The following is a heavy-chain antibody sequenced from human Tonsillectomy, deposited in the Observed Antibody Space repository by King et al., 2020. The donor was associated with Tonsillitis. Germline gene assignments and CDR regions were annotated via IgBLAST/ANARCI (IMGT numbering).Heavy chain of an antibody. J-gene: IGHJ4*02. D-gene: IGHD2-21*02. Sequence: VQLVESGGGVVQPGRSLRLSCAASGFTFSSYAMHWVRQAPGKGLEGVAGISYDGSKKYNVDSVKGRFTISRDNSKNTLYLQMNSLRAEDTAVYYCARTHIVAVTAISNYFDYWGQGTLVTVSS. CDR2: ISYDGSKK. CDR3: ARTHIVAVTAISNYFDY. CDR1: GFTFSSYA. V-gene: IGHV3-30-3*01.